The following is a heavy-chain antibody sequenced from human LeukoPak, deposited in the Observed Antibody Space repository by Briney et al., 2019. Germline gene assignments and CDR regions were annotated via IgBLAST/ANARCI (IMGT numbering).Heavy chain of an antibody. J-gene: IGHJ6*02. V-gene: IGHV1-69*13. Sequence: SVKVSCKASGGTFSSYAISWVRQAPGQGLERMGGIIPIFGTANYAQKFQGRVTITADESTSTAYMELSSLRSEDTAVYYCASRGPYYYYGMDVWGQGTTVTVSS. CDR1: GGTFSSYA. CDR2: IIPIFGTA. CDR3: ASRGPYYYYGMDV.